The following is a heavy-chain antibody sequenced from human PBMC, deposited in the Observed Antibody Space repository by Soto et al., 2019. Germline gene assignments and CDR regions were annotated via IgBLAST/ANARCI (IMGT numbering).Heavy chain of an antibody. CDR1: GFTFSTYH. J-gene: IGHJ6*02. Sequence: EVQLVESGGGLVQPAGSLILSCAASGFTFSTYHMNWVRQAPGKGLEWVSYIHSGGSRIYYADSVKGRFTISRDNAKNSLYLQMNSLRAEDTAVYYCARDGSTVTTNYHYAMDVWGQGTTVTVSS. D-gene: IGHD4-17*01. CDR2: IHSGGSRI. V-gene: IGHV3-48*03. CDR3: ARDGSTVTTNYHYAMDV.